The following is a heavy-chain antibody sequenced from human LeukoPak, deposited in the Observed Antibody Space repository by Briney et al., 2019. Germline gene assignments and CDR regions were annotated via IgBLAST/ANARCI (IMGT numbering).Heavy chain of an antibody. V-gene: IGHV4-59*01. CDR1: GGSISSYY. D-gene: IGHD1-26*01. J-gene: IGHJ4*02. Sequence: PSETLSLTCTVSGGSISSYYWSWIRQPPGKGLKWIGYIYYSGSTNYNPSLKSRVTISVDTSKNQFSLKLSSVTAADTAVYYCARLREGGSYFDYWGQGTLVTVSS. CDR2: IYYSGST. CDR3: ARLREGGSYFDY.